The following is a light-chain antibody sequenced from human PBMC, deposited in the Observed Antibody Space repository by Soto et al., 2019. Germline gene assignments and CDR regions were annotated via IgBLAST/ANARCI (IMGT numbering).Light chain of an antibody. CDR1: QSVSSSY. CDR2: GAS. Sequence: IVWTQYPGTLSLSPGERATLSCRARQSVSSSYLAWYQQKPGQAPRLLIYGASSRATGIPDRFSGSGSGTDFTLTISRLEPEDFAVYYCQQYGSSPPTFGPRTNVDIK. V-gene: IGKV3-20*01. CDR3: QQYGSSPPT. J-gene: IGKJ3*01.